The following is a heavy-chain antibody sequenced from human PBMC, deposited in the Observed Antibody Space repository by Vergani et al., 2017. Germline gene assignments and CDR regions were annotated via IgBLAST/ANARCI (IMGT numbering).Heavy chain of an antibody. CDR2: INPNSGGT. CDR1: GYTFTGYY. V-gene: IGHV1-2*02. D-gene: IGHD3-10*01. J-gene: IGHJ5*02. CDR3: ARANYYGSGRPRNNWFDP. Sequence: QVQLVQSGADVKKPGASVKVSCKASGYTFTGYYMHWVRQAPGQGLEWMGWINPNSGGTNYAQKFQGRVTMTRDTSISTAYMELSRLRSDDTAVYYCARANYYGSGRPRNNWFDPWGQGTLVTVSS.